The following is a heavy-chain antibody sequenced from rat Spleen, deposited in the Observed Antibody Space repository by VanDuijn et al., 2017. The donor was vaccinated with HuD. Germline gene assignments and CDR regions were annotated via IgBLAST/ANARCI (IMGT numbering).Heavy chain of an antibody. Sequence: EVQLVESGGGLVQPGRSMKLSCAALGFTFSNYYMAWVRQAPTKGLEWVASISTGGGKTYYGDSVKGRFAISRDDAKTTLYLQMNSLRSEDTATYYCARHRAYWFAYWGQGTLVTVSS. J-gene: IGHJ3*01. CDR2: ISTGGGKT. CDR3: ARHRAYWFAY. D-gene: IGHD4-1*01. V-gene: IGHV5-25*01. CDR1: GFTFSNYY.